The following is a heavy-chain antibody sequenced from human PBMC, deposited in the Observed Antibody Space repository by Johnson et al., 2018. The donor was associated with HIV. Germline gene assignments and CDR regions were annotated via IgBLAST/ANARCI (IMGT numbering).Heavy chain of an antibody. CDR1: GFTFSRYW. CDR2: INSDGSST. J-gene: IGHJ3*02. D-gene: IGHD5-12*01. Sequence: EQLVESGGGLIQPGGSLRLSCAASGFTFSRYWMHWVRQAPGKGLVWVSRINSDGSSTNYADSVNGRFTISRDNAKNTLYLQMNSLRAEDTAVFYCARDAKVGYGDAFDIWGHGTMVTVSS. CDR3: ARDAKVGYGDAFDI. V-gene: IGHV3-74*01.